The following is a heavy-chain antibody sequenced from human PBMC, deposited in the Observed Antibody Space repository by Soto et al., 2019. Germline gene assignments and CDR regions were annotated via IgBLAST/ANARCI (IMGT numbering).Heavy chain of an antibody. D-gene: IGHD3-22*01. V-gene: IGHV3-30-3*01. J-gene: IGHJ6*02. CDR3: AKALYYDSSGTSCGVDV. CDR1: GFTFVTFA. CDR2: ISYDGSDK. Sequence: GGSLKLSCPAPGFTFVTFAIHWVRQPPGRGLEWVAVISYDGSDKYYTDSVKGRFTISRDISKNTLDLQMNSLRPEDTAVYYCAKALYYDSSGTSCGVDVWGQGTTVTVSS.